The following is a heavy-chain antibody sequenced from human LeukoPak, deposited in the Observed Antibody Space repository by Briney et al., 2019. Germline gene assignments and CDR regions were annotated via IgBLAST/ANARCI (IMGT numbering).Heavy chain of an antibody. CDR2: IYPTDSNT. J-gene: IGHJ4*02. CDR1: GNSFTNYW. CDR3: ARPGVRGYSGYGIDY. Sequence: GESLKISCKGSGNSFTNYWIAWVRQMPGKGLEWMGIIYPTDSNTVYSPSFQGQVTISADKSISTAYLQWSSLKASDTAMYYCARPGVRGYSGYGIDYWGQGTLVTVSS. V-gene: IGHV5-51*01. D-gene: IGHD5-12*01.